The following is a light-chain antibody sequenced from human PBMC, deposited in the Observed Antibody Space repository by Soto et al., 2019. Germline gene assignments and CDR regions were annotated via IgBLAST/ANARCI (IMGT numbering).Light chain of an antibody. V-gene: IGKV3-15*01. CDR1: QSVSSN. CDR3: QQYDTWPRT. J-gene: IGKJ1*01. Sequence: EIVMTQSPASLSVPPGERATLSCRASQSVSSNFAWYLQKPGQAPRLLIYGASTRATAVPARFTASGSGTEFTLTISRLQSDDFGVYYCQQYDTWPRTFGQGTKVDIK. CDR2: GAS.